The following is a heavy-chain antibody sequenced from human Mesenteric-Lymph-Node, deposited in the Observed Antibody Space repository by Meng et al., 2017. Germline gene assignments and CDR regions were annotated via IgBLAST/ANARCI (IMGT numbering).Heavy chain of an antibody. Sequence: ASVKVSCKASGYTFTSYYMHWVRQAPGQGLEWMGIINPSGGSTSYAQKFQGRVTMTRDTSTSTVYMELSSLRSDDTAVYYCARVKQQLATYYYYYGMDVWGQGTTVTVSS. CDR3: ARVKQQLATYYYYYGMDV. CDR2: INPSGGST. J-gene: IGHJ6*02. V-gene: IGHV1-46*01. CDR1: GYTFTSYY. D-gene: IGHD6-13*01.